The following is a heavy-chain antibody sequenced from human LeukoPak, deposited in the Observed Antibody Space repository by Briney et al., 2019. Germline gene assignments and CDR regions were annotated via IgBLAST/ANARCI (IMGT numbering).Heavy chain of an antibody. V-gene: IGHV3-30-3*01. CDR1: GFTFSSYA. D-gene: IGHD3-22*01. CDR2: ISYDGSNK. CDR3: ARDAYYDSSGSLDY. J-gene: IGHJ4*02. Sequence: HTGGSLRLSCAAPGFTFSSYAMHWVRQAPGKGLEWVAVISYDGSNKYYADSVKGRFTISRDNSKNTLYLQMNSLRAEDTAVYYCARDAYYDSSGSLDYWGQGTLVTVSS.